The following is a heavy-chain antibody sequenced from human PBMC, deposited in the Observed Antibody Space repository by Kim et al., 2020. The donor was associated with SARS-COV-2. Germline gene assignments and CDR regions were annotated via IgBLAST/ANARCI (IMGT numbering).Heavy chain of an antibody. Sequence: SETLSLTCTVSGGSISSSFNYWGWIRQPPGKGLEWIGSVYHSGSTYDSPSLKSRVTVSVDTSKNEFYLKVTSVTAADTAVYFCARLPHASSGYVDSWGPGTLVTVSS. V-gene: IGHV4-39*01. D-gene: IGHD3-22*01. CDR3: ARLPHASSGYVDS. CDR1: GGSISSSFNY. J-gene: IGHJ4*02. CDR2: VYHSGST.